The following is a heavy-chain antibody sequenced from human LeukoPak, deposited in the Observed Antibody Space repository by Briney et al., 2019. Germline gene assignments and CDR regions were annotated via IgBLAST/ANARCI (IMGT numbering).Heavy chain of an antibody. J-gene: IGHJ4*02. Sequence: SETLSLTCTVSGGSINSYYWSWIRQPPGKGLEWIGSIYYSGSTKYNPSLKSRVTISVDTSKNQFSLKLSSVTAADMAVYYCARVRCISTSCPIDYWGQGTLVTVSS. CDR1: GGSINSYY. CDR3: ARVRCISTSCPIDY. V-gene: IGHV4-59*01. D-gene: IGHD2-2*01. CDR2: IYYSGST.